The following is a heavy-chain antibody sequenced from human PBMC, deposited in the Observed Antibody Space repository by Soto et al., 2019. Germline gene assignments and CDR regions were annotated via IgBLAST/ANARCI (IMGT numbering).Heavy chain of an antibody. CDR1: GGSVSSGSYY. J-gene: IGHJ5*02. V-gene: IGHV4-61*01. Sequence: QVQLQESGPGLVKPSETLSLTCTVSGGSVSSGSYYRSWIRQPPGKGLEWIGYIYYSGSTNYNPSLKSRVTISVDTSKNQFSLKLSSVTAADTAVYYCARATYYDFWSGYSNWFDPWGQGTLVTVSS. CDR2: IYYSGST. D-gene: IGHD3-3*01. CDR3: ARATYYDFWSGYSNWFDP.